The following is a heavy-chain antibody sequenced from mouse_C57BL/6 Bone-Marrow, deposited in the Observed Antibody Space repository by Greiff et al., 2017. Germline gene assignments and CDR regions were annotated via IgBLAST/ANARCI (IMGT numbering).Heavy chain of an antibody. D-gene: IGHD1-1*01. CDR2: CYPGSGSI. J-gene: IGHJ1*03. CDR3: ARHEVDYYGSRWYFDG. CDR1: GYTFTEYT. V-gene: IGHV1-62-2*01. Sequence: VQLQQSGAELVKPGASVKLSCKASGYTFTEYTIYWVKQRSGKGLEWIGWCYPGSGSIKYNEKFKDKATLTADKSSSTVYMELSRLTSEDSAVYFCARHEVDYYGSRWYFDGWGTGTTVTVSS.